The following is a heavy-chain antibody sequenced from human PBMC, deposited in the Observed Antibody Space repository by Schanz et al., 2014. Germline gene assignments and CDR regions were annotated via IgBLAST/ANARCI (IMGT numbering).Heavy chain of an antibody. V-gene: IGHV4-31*03. D-gene: IGHD6-25*01. CDR2: IDYRGNP. CDR3: ARVRPGFAIDP. J-gene: IGHJ5*02. Sequence: QVQLQESGPGLVKPSQTLSLTCSVSGGSISSGGYFWTWIRQHPGKGLVWIGHIDYRGNPYYNESLKSRLTISLHASENQFSLQLTSVTAADTAVYYCARVRPGFAIDPWGQGTLVTVSS. CDR1: GGSISSGGYF.